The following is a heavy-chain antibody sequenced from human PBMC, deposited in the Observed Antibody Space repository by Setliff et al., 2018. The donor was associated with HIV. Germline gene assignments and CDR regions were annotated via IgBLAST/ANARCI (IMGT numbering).Heavy chain of an antibody. CDR1: GYTFTRYY. J-gene: IGHJ5*02. D-gene: IGHD4-17*01. CDR2: ISPSGIST. CDR3: ARESTTVTTFGLPREWFDP. Sequence: GASVKVSCKASGYTFTRYYMHWVRQAPGQGLEWMGMISPSGISTSYAQKFQGRVTMTRDTSISTAYMELSRLRSDDTAVYYCARESTTVTTFGLPREWFDPWGQGTLVTVSS. V-gene: IGHV1-46*01.